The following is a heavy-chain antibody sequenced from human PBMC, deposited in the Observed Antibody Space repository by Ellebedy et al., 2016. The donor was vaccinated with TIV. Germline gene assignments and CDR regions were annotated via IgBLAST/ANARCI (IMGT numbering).Heavy chain of an antibody. V-gene: IGHV3-11*05. CDR3: ARDSGEGYSSG. CDR1: GFTFSYYY. CDR2: ISSSSSYT. Sequence: GESLKISXAASGFTFSYYYMCWIRQAPGKGLEWVSYISSSSSYTNYADSVKGRFTISRDNAKNSLYLQMNSLRAEDTAVYYCARDSGEGYSSGWGQGTLVTVSS. J-gene: IGHJ4*02. D-gene: IGHD6-19*01.